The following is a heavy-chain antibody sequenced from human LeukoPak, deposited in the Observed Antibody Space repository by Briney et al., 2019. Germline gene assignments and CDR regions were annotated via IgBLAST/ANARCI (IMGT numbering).Heavy chain of an antibody. V-gene: IGHV4-34*01. CDR2: INHSGST. CDR3: ARVAYDSSGYPYYYYYMDV. CDR1: GGSFSGYY. D-gene: IGHD3-22*01. Sequence: SETLSLTCAVYGGSFSGYYWSWIRQPPGKGLEWIGGINHSGSTNYNPSLKSRVTISVQTSRNQFSLKLSSVTAADTAVYYCARVAYDSSGYPYYYYYMDVWGKGTTVTVSS. J-gene: IGHJ6*03.